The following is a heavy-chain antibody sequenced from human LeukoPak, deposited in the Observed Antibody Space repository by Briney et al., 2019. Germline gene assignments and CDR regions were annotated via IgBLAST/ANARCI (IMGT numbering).Heavy chain of an antibody. D-gene: IGHD3-16*02. CDR2: IGTAGDT. CDR3: ARDLYWNDYVWWSYRWSMDV. J-gene: IGHJ6*03. V-gene: IGHV3-13*03. Sequence: GGSLRLSCAACGFTFSSYDMHWVRQATGKGLQWVSAIGTAGDTYYPGSVKGQFTISRENAKNSLYLQMNSLRAGDTAVYYCARDLYWNDYVWWSYRWSMDVWGKGTTVTVSS. CDR1: GFTFSSYD.